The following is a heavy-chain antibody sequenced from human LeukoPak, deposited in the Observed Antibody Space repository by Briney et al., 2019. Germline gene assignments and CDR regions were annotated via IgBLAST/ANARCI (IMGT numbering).Heavy chain of an antibody. D-gene: IGHD3-3*01. CDR3: HCGYYVFFDY. Sequence: SETLSLTCAVSGDSISSNNWWSWVRQPPGKGLEWIGSIYYSGSTYYNPSLKSRVTISVDTSKNQFSLKLSSVTAADTAVYYCHCGYYVFFDYWGQGTLVTVSS. CDR1: GDSISSNNW. CDR2: IYYSGST. J-gene: IGHJ4*02. V-gene: IGHV4-4*02.